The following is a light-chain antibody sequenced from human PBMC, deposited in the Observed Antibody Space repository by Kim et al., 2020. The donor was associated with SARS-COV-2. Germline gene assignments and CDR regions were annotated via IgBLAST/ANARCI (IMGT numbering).Light chain of an antibody. Sequence: RVTISCTGSSSNIGAGYDVHWYQQLPGTAPKLLIYGNSNRPSGVPDRCSGSKSGTSASLAITGLQAEDEADYYCQSYDSSLSGSVLGGGTQRTV. CDR1: SSNIGAGYD. J-gene: IGLJ2*01. V-gene: IGLV1-40*01. CDR2: GNS. CDR3: QSYDSSLSGSV.